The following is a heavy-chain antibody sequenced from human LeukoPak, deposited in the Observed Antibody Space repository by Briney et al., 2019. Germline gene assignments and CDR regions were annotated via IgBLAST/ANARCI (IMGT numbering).Heavy chain of an antibody. V-gene: IGHV4-34*09. J-gene: IGHJ4*02. CDR3: ARDSSSVTTPYFDY. CDR1: GGSFSGYY. CDR2: IYYSGST. Sequence: SETLSLTCALYGGSFSGYYWSWIREPPGKGLEWIGYIYYSGSTYYNPSLKSRVTISVDTSKNQFSLKLSSVTATDTAVYYCARDSSSVTTPYFDYWAQGTLVTVPS. D-gene: IGHD4-11*01.